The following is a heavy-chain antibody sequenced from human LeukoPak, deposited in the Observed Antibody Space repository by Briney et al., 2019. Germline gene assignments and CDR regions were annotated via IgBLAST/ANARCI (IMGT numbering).Heavy chain of an antibody. J-gene: IGHJ4*02. CDR3: ARAYDFWSGYNIIDY. CDR1: GGSTSSTIYY. CDR2: IHYSGST. D-gene: IGHD3-3*01. Sequence: SETLSLTCTVSGGSTSSTIYYWGWIRQPPGKGLEWIGSIHYSGSTYYNSSLKSRVTISMDTSKNQFSLKLSSVTAADTAVYYCARAYDFWSGYNIIDYWGQGTLVTVSS. V-gene: IGHV4-39*07.